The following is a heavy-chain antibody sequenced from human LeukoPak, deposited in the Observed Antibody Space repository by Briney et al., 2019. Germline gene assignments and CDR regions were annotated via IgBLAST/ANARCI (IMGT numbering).Heavy chain of an antibody. CDR3: ARDSGLRFLEWLPDY. D-gene: IGHD3-3*01. CDR2: ISGDGGST. Sequence: GGSLRLSCAASEFTFDDYAMHWVRQAPGRGLEWVSLISGDGGSTYYADSVKGRFTISRGNSKNTLYLQMNSLRAEDTAVYYCARDSGLRFLEWLPDYWGQGTLVTVSS. J-gene: IGHJ4*02. V-gene: IGHV3-43*02. CDR1: EFTFDDYA.